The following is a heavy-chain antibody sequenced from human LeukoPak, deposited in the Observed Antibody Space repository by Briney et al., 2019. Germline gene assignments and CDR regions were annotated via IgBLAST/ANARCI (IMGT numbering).Heavy chain of an antibody. CDR3: ARAKGLLWFGIYYFDY. V-gene: IGHV3-11*06. Sequence: GGSLRLSCAASGFTFSDYYMSWIRQAPGKGLEWVSYISGSSSYTNYADSVKGRFTISRDNAKNSLYLQMNSLRAEDTAVYYCARAKGLLWFGIYYFDYWGQGTLVTVSS. J-gene: IGHJ4*02. D-gene: IGHD3-10*01. CDR1: GFTFSDYY. CDR2: ISGSSSYT.